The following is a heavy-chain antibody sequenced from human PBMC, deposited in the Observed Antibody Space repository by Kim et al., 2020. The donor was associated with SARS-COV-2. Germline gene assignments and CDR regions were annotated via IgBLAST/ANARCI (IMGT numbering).Heavy chain of an antibody. J-gene: IGHJ4*02. D-gene: IGHD3-10*01. CDR2: ISYDGSNK. CDR1: GFTFSSYA. V-gene: IGHV3-30-3*01. Sequence: GGSLRLSCAASGFTFSSYAMHWVRQAPGKGLEWVAVISYDGSNKYYADSVKGRFTISRDNSKNTLYLQMNSLRAEDTAVYYCARDRGDYGSGRLGYYFDYWGQGTLVTVSS. CDR3: ARDRGDYGSGRLGYYFDY.